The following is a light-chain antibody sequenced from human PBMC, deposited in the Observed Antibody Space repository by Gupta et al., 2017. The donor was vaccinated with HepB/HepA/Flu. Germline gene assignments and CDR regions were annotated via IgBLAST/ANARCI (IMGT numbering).Light chain of an antibody. V-gene: IGKV2-28*01. CDR1: QSLLHSNGFKY. Sequence: DIVMTQSPLSLPVTSGEAASISCRSSQSLLHSNGFKYLDWYLQKPGQSPQLLIYLGSNRASGVPDRFSGFASGTDFTLKISRVEAEDVGVYYCMQALQTPRTFGQGTKVEIK. J-gene: IGKJ1*01. CDR2: LGS. CDR3: MQALQTPRT.